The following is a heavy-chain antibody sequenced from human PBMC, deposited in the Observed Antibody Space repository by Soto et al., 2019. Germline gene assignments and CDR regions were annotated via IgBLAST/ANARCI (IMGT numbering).Heavy chain of an antibody. J-gene: IGHJ4*02. CDR1: GDSLSSGGYS. CDR2: LYYSGST. D-gene: IGHD3-10*01. CDR3: AHGAYFDY. Sequence: PSETLSLTCTVSGDSLSSGGYSWSWIRQHPGKGLEWIGYLYYSGSTYYNPSLKSRVNISVDTSKNQFSLKVSSVTAADTAVYYCAHGAYFDYWGQGALVTVSS. V-gene: IGHV4-31*03.